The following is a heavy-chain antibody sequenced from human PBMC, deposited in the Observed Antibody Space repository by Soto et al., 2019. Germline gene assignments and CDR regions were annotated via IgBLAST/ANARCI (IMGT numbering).Heavy chain of an antibody. J-gene: IGHJ4*02. V-gene: IGHV3-33*01. Sequence: QVQLVESGGGVVQPGRSLRLSCAASGFTFSSYGMHWVRQAPGKGLEWVAVIWYDGSNKYYADSVKGRFTVSRDNSKNTLYLQMNSLRAEDTAVYYCARDEYSSSSGTIDYWGQGTLVTVSS. CDR1: GFTFSSYG. CDR3: ARDEYSSSSGTIDY. CDR2: IWYDGSNK. D-gene: IGHD6-6*01.